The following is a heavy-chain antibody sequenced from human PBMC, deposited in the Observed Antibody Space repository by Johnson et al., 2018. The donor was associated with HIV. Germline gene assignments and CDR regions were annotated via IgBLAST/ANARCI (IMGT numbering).Heavy chain of an antibody. D-gene: IGHD3-22*01. CDR2: IGTTGDT. V-gene: IGHV3-13*01. CDR1: GFTFSNYD. CDR3: ARDEGIVVVSHAFDI. J-gene: IGHJ3*02. Sequence: VQLVESGGGLVQPGGSLRLSCAASGFTFSNYDMHWVRQVTGKGLEWVSSIGTTGDTYYPGSVKGRFTISRDNSKNTLYLQMNSLRAEDTAVYYCARDEGIVVVSHAFDIWGQGTMVTVSS.